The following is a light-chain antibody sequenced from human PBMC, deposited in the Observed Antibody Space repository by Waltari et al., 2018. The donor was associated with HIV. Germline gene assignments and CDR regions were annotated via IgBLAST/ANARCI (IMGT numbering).Light chain of an antibody. Sequence: QSALTQSPSASGSAGHPVNISCTGSNGDIGDYNCVSWYQQHSNRPPKLIIFEVSKRPSGVPDRFSGSKSGNTASLFVSGLQPEDEATYFCSSFAATHKLFGGGTKLTVL. J-gene: IGLJ2*01. V-gene: IGLV2-8*01. CDR1: NGDIGDYNC. CDR3: SSFAATHKL. CDR2: EVS.